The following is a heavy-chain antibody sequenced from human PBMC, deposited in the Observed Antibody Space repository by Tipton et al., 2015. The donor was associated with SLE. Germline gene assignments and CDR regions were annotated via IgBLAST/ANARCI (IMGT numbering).Heavy chain of an antibody. V-gene: IGHV4-31*03. CDR1: GGSISSSFFY. CDR3: ARVNLGDIVELTVATPLLHYFDS. D-gene: IGHD2-15*01. CDR2: IYHSGST. J-gene: IGHJ4*02. Sequence: TLSLTCTVSGGSISSSFFYYNWIRQHPGKGLEWLGFIYHSGSTHYNPSLKSRVTISLDTSKNHVALNLTSVTAADTAVYYCARVNLGDIVELTVATPLLHYFDSWGQGTLVTVSS.